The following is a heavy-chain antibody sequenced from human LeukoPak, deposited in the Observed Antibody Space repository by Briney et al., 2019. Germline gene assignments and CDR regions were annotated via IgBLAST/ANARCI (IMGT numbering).Heavy chain of an antibody. CDR1: GFTFNYYW. CDR3: ARTVVGASFYY. Sequence: GGSLRLSCAASGFTFNYYWVHWVGQAPGKGLVWVSRINGDGSSTTYADSVKGRFTISRDNAKNTLYLQMNSLRAEDRAVYYCARTVVGASFYYWGQGTLVTISS. CDR2: INGDGSST. D-gene: IGHD1-26*01. J-gene: IGHJ4*02. V-gene: IGHV3-74*03.